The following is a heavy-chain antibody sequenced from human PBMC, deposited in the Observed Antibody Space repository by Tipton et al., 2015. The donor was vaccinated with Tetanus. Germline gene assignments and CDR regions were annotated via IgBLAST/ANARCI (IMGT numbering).Heavy chain of an antibody. J-gene: IGHJ5*02. CDR3: ARQRWGYWFDP. CDR2: IYFRGDT. V-gene: IGHV4-39*01. CDR1: DGSISTSRYY. Sequence: TLSLTCTVTDGSISTSRYYWGWVRQAPGMGLEWIGSIYFRGDTYHNPSLKSRVTMSVDTSKNQFSLSLISVTAADTAVYYCARQRWGYWFDPWGQGILVIVSS. D-gene: IGHD7-27*01.